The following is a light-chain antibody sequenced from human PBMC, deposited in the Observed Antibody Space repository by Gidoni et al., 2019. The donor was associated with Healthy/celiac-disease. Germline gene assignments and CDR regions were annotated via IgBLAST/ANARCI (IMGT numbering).Light chain of an antibody. CDR3: QQYGSSLLT. V-gene: IGKV3-20*01. CDR1: QSVSSSY. J-gene: IGKJ4*01. CDR2: GAS. Sequence: IVLKQSPGTLSLSPGERATLSCRASQSVSSSYLAWYHQKPGQAPRLLIYGASSRATGIPDRFSGSGSGTDFTLTISRLEPEDFAVYYCQQYGSSLLTFGGGTKVEIK.